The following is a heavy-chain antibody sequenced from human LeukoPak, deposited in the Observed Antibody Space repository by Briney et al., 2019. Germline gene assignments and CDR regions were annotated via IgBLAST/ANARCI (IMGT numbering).Heavy chain of an antibody. CDR2: IIPIFGTT. CDR1: GGTFSSYA. J-gene: IGHJ1*01. D-gene: IGHD3-10*01. Sequence: ASVKVSCKASGGTFSSYAISWVRQAPGQGLEWMGGIIPIFGTTNYAQKFQGRVTISADESTSTVYMELSSLRSEDTAVYSCASVRFGPTIHGYFQHWGQGTLVTVSS. V-gene: IGHV1-69*13. CDR3: ASVRFGPTIHGYFQH.